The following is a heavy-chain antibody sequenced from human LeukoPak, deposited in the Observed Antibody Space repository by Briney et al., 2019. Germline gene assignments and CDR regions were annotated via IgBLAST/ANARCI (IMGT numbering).Heavy chain of an antibody. CDR2: ISSSGNNA. CDR3: AKDMYLEGTSVTVPGWFDP. CDR1: GFTFRGAA. J-gene: IGHJ5*02. Sequence: GGSLRLSCAVSGFTFRGAAMTWVRQAPGKGLEWVSLISSSGNNAYYADSVKGRFTISRDNSKNTLSLQMNSLRAEDTAVYYCAKDMYLEGTSVTVPGWFDPWGQGTLVTVSS. D-gene: IGHD4-17*01. V-gene: IGHV3-23*01.